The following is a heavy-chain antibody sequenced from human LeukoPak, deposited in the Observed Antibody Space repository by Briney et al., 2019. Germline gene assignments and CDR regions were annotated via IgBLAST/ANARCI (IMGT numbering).Heavy chain of an antibody. CDR3: ARGAHGSGWYFLVWAFDY. D-gene: IGHD6-19*01. J-gene: IGHJ4*02. Sequence: PGGSLRLSCAASGFTFSSYWMHWVRQAPGKGLVWVSRINSDGSSTSYADSVKGRFTISRDNAKNTLYLQMNSLRAEDTAVYYCARGAHGSGWYFLVWAFDYWGQGTLVTVSS. V-gene: IGHV3-74*01. CDR2: INSDGSST. CDR1: GFTFSSYW.